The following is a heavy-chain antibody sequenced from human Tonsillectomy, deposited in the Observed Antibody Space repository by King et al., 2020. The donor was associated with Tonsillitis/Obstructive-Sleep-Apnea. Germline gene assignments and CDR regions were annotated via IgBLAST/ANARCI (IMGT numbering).Heavy chain of an antibody. D-gene: IGHD6-13*01. CDR2: IDPSDSYT. Sequence: QLVPSGAEVKKPGESLRISCKGSGYTFISYWITWVRQMPGKGLEWMGKIDPSDSYTSYSPSFQGHVTISADKSISTAYLQWSSLKASDTAMYYCAIRYSSSWSNWGQGTLVTVSS. V-gene: IGHV5-10-1*01. CDR3: AIRYSSSWSN. CDR1: GYTFISYW. J-gene: IGHJ4*02.